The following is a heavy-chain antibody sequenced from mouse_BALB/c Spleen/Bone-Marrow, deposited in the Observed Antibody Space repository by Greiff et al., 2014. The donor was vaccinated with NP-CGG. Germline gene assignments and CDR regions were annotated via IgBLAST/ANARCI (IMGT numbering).Heavy chain of an antibody. D-gene: IGHD1-1*01. V-gene: IGHV14-3*02. CDR2: IDPANGNT. J-gene: IGHJ3*01. CDR1: GFNIKDTY. CDR3: ATYYYGSSWGFAY. Sequence: EVQRVESGAELVKPGASVKLSCTASGFNIKDTYMHWVKQRPEQGLEWIGRIDPANGNTKYDPKFQGKATITADTSSNTAYLQLSSLTSEDTAVYYCATYYYGSSWGFAYWGQGTLVTASA.